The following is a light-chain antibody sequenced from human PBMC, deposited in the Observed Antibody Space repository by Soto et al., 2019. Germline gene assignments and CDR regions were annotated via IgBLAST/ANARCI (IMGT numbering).Light chain of an antibody. J-gene: IGKJ2*01. CDR3: QQRSNWPQYT. V-gene: IGKV3-11*01. CDR1: QSVSSY. Sequence: EIVLTQSPATLSLSPGERATLSCRASQSVSSYLAWYQQKPGQAPRLLIYDASNRATGIPARFSGSGSGTDFTLTISSLEPEDFAVYYCQQRSNWPQYTCGEGTKLEIK. CDR2: DAS.